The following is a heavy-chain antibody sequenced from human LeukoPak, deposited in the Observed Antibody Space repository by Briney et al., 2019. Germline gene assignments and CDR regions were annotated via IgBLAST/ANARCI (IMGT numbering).Heavy chain of an antibody. V-gene: IGHV3-33*08. CDR2: IWYDGSSE. CDR3: ARDHTSDDYLWGSYRHGDYFDY. D-gene: IGHD3-16*02. CDR1: GFTFSNFD. J-gene: IGHJ4*02. Sequence: GRPLRLSCGASGFTFSNFDMHWVRQAPGKGLEWVALIWYDGSSEYYADSVKGRFTISRDNSKNTLYLQMNSLRAEDTAVYYCARDHTSDDYLWGSYRHGDYFDYWGQGSLVTVSS.